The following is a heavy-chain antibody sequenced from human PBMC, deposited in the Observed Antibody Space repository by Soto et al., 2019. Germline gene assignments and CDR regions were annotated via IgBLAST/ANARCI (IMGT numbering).Heavy chain of an antibody. CDR1: GYTFTSYG. CDR2: ISAYNGNT. J-gene: IGHJ3*02. Sequence: ASVKVSCKASGYTFTSYGISRVRQAPGQGLEWMGWISAYNGNTNYAQKLQGRVTMTTDTSTSTAYMELRSLRSDNTAVYYCARSGGNRVYAAFDIWGQGTMVTVSS. V-gene: IGHV1-18*01. CDR3: ARSGGNRVYAAFDI. D-gene: IGHD2-8*01.